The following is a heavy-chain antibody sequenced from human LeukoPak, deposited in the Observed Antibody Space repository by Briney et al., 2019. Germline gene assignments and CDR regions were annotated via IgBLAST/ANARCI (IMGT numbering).Heavy chain of an antibody. CDR2: IKSKTDGGTT. Sequence: GGSLRLSCAASGSTFSNAWMSWVRQAPGKGLEWVGRIKSKTDGGTTDYAAPVKGRFTISRDDSKNTLYLQMNSLKTEDTAVYYCTTGQLYYDSSGYYRWGQGTLVTVSS. CDR1: GSTFSNAW. J-gene: IGHJ4*02. V-gene: IGHV3-15*01. D-gene: IGHD3-22*01. CDR3: TTGQLYYDSSGYYR.